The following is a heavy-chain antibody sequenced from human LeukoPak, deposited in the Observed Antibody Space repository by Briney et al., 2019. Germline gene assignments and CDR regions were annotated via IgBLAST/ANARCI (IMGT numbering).Heavy chain of an antibody. CDR2: ISGSGGTI. J-gene: IGHJ4*02. CDR1: GFTFSSYA. CDR3: AKDVKWNDDPLDY. V-gene: IGHV3-23*01. D-gene: IGHD1-1*01. Sequence: PGGSLRLSCAASGFTFSSYAMTWVRQTPGSGLEWVSTISGSGGTIYYADSVKGRVTISRDNSRNTLSLQMKSLRAEDTAVYYCAKDVKWNDDPLDYWGQGTLVTVSS.